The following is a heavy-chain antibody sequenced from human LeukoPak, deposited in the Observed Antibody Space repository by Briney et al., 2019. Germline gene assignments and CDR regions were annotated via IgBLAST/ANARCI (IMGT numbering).Heavy chain of an antibody. D-gene: IGHD6-19*01. V-gene: IGHV3-21*04. CDR2: ISSSSGYI. Sequence: PGRSLRLSCAASGFTFNSYSMNWVRQTPGKGLEWVSSISSSSGYINYADSVKGRFTISRDNSKNTLYLQMNSLRAEDTAVYYCAKMGLKQWPYNYFDYWGQGTLVTVSS. CDR3: AKMGLKQWPYNYFDY. CDR1: GFTFNSYS. J-gene: IGHJ4*02.